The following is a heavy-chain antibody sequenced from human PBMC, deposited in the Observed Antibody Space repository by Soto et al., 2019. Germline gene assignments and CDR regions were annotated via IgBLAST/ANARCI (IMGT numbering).Heavy chain of an antibody. CDR1: GGSISSGGYS. CDR2: IYYSGST. D-gene: IGHD4-17*01. V-gene: IGHV4-31*03. Sequence: SGTLSLTCTVSGGSISSGGYSWSWIRQHPGKGLEWIGYIYYSGSTNYNPSLKSRVTISVDTSKNQFSLKLSSVTAADTAVYYCARGSIQRHGDYLIDAFDIWGQGTMVTVSS. CDR3: ARGSIQRHGDYLIDAFDI. J-gene: IGHJ3*02.